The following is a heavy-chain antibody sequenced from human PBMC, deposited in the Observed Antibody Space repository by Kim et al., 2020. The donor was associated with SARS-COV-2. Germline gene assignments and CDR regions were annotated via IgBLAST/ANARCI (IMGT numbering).Heavy chain of an antibody. Sequence: SETLSLTCAVSGGSIRSYYWTWIRQPPGKGLEWIGYIHNSGSTEYNPSLKSRVTTSMDTSKNQFSLKVTSVTAADTAVYYCVREGRGYCDNKGCSPFAWFDSWGQGALVTVS. J-gene: IGHJ5*01. CDR3: VREGRGYCDNKGCSPFAWFDS. CDR2: IHNSGST. CDR1: GGSIRSYY. D-gene: IGHD2-2*03. V-gene: IGHV4-59*01.